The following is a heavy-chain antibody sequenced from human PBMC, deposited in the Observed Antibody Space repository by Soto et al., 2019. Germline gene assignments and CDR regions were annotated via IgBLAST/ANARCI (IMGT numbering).Heavy chain of an antibody. CDR3: ARDGERYCSGGSCYIWDY. Sequence: GGSLRLSCAASGFTFSSYGMHWVRQAPGKGLEWVAVIWYDGSNKYYADSVKGRFTISRDNSKNTLYLQMNSLRAEDTAVYYCARDGERYCSGGSCYIWDYWGQGTLVTVSS. CDR2: IWYDGSNK. CDR1: GFTFSSYG. V-gene: IGHV3-33*01. D-gene: IGHD2-15*01. J-gene: IGHJ4*02.